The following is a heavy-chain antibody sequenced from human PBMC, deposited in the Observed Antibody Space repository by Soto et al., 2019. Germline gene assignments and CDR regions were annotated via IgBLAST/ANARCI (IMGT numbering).Heavy chain of an antibody. Sequence: QVQLQESGPGLVKPSQTLSLTCTVSGGSISSGNYYWSWIRQPPGKGLEWIGFISYSGSAYCTPSLKSRVTISVDTSKNQFSLNLSFVTAADTAVYYCATMGTPATGLYYFDYWGQGTLVTVSS. CDR3: ATMGTPATGLYYFDY. V-gene: IGHV4-30-4*01. D-gene: IGHD2-15*01. CDR1: GGSISSGNYY. CDR2: ISYSGSA. J-gene: IGHJ4*02.